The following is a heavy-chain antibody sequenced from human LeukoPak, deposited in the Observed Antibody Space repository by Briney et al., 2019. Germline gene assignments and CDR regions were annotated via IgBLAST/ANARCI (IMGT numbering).Heavy chain of an antibody. Sequence: ASVKVSCKVSGDTLTELSMHWARQAPGKGLEWMGTFDPEEDEIIYAQKFQGRLTMTEDTSTDTAYMDLRSLTSDDTAMYYCAAVGVGLQVFWGQGTLVTVSS. J-gene: IGHJ4*02. D-gene: IGHD4-11*01. V-gene: IGHV1-24*01. CDR3: AAVGVGLQVF. CDR1: GDTLTELS. CDR2: FDPEEDEI.